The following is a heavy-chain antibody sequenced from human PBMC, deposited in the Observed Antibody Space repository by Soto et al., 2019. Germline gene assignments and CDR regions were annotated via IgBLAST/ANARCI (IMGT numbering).Heavy chain of an antibody. J-gene: IGHJ5*02. CDR2: IYATGTT. D-gene: IGHD1-1*01. CDR1: AATLSGFS. V-gene: IGHV4-4*07. CDR3: VRDGTKTLRDWFDP. Sequence: PSETLSLTCTVSAATLSGFSWRWLRQSAGKGREWIGRIYATGTTDYNPSLKSRVMMSVATSKKQFSLKLRSVTAADTAVYYCVRDGTKTLRDWFDPWGQGISVTVSS.